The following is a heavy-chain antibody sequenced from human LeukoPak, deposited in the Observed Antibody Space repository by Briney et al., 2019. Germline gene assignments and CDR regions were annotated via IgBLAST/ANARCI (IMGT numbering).Heavy chain of an antibody. CDR2: ISGSGGST. V-gene: IGHV3-23*01. D-gene: IGHD6-19*01. Sequence: PGGSLRLSCAASGFTVSSNYMSWVRQAPGKGLEWVSAISGSGGSTYYADSVKGRFTISRDNSKNTLYLQMNSLRAEDTAVYYCAEGSRAVAVAGTGYFDYWGQGTLVTVSS. CDR3: AEGSRAVAVAGTGYFDY. J-gene: IGHJ4*02. CDR1: GFTVSSNY.